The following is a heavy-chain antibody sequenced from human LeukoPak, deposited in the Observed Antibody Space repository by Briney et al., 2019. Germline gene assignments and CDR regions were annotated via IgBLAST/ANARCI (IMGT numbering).Heavy chain of an antibody. Sequence: ASVKVSCKASGYKFVSYAMTWVRQAPGQGLEWMGWINGYNGDTVYAHKFQGRITLTTDTSTATAYMELRSLRSDDTAVYYCARDWRQWLADYYYYGMDVWGQGTTVTVSS. CDR2: INGYNGDT. CDR1: GYKFVSYA. J-gene: IGHJ6*02. V-gene: IGHV1-18*04. CDR3: ARDWRQWLADYYYYGMDV. D-gene: IGHD6-19*01.